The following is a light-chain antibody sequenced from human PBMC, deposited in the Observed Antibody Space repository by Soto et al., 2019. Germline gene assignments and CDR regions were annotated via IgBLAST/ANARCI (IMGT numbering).Light chain of an antibody. CDR3: GVWDSTLRV. Sequence: QSVLTQPPSVSAAPGQRVTISCSGGSSNIGRHYVAWYQQLPGTAPKLLIYDNNMRPSGIPDRFSGSKSGTSATLAITGLQTEDEADYYCGVWDSTLRVFGGGTKLTVL. V-gene: IGLV1-51*01. J-gene: IGLJ3*02. CDR2: DNN. CDR1: SSNIGRHY.